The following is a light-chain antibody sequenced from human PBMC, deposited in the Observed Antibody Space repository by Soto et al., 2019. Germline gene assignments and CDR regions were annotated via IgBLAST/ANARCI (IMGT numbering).Light chain of an antibody. Sequence: DIQMTQSPYSLSAAVGDRVTIACRASQNINTYLNWYKQKPGKAPKLLIFDAASLQSEVPSRFSGGGYRTDFTHTITSLQPEDFATYYWQQTSSAPFSFGPETKVDI. J-gene: IGKJ3*01. CDR3: QQTSSAPFS. V-gene: IGKV1-39*01. CDR2: DAA. CDR1: QNINTY.